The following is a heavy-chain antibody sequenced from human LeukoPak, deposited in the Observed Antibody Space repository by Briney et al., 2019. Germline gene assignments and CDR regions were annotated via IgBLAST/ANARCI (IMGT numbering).Heavy chain of an antibody. CDR2: IGSSDTTV. CDR3: ARPTVTTKDAFDI. Sequence: GGSLRLSCAASGFTFSSSEMNWVRQAPGKGLEWVSYIGSSDTTVHYADSVEGRFTISRDNAKNSLYLQMNCLRAEDTAIYYCARPTVTTKDAFDIWGQGTMVIVSS. V-gene: IGHV3-48*03. J-gene: IGHJ3*02. CDR1: GFTFSSSE. D-gene: IGHD4-17*01.